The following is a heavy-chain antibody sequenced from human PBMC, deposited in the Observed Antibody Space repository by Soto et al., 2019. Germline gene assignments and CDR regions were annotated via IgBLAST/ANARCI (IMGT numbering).Heavy chain of an antibody. D-gene: IGHD3-3*02. V-gene: IGHV1-18*04. CDR2: ISAYNGNT. J-gene: IGHJ4*02. Sequence: QVQLVQSGAEMKKPGASVKVSCKASGYTFTTYGISWVRQAPGQGLEWMGWISAYNGNTHYAQKLQGRVTMTTDTSTSTAYVELRSLRSDDTAVYYCAREHFPSTYVGFDYWGQGTLVTVSS. CDR1: GYTFTTYG. CDR3: AREHFPSTYVGFDY.